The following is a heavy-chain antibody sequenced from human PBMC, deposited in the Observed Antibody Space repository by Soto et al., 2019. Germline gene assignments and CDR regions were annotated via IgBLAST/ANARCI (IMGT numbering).Heavy chain of an antibody. CDR2: ISYDGSNK. J-gene: IGHJ2*01. Sequence: QVQLVESRGGVVQPGRSLRLSCAASGFTFSSYGMHWVRQAPGKGLEWVAVISYDGSNKYYADSVKGRFTISRDNSKNTLYLQMNSLRAEDTAVYYCAKGGRYWYFDLWGRGTLVTVSS. CDR1: GFTFSSYG. CDR3: AKGGRYWYFDL. V-gene: IGHV3-30*18.